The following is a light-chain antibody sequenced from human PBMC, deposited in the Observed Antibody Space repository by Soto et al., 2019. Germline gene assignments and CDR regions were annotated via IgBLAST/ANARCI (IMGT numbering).Light chain of an antibody. V-gene: IGKV3-20*01. CDR2: GAS. CDR3: HHFGYGADT. Sequence: EIVLTQSPGTLSSSPGERATLSCRASESVRNNSLAWYQQQPGQAPRLLIFGASSRATGIPDRFTGSESGADFIITISRLEPEDSAVYFCHHFGYGADTFGQGTKLEIK. J-gene: IGKJ2*01. CDR1: ESVRNNS.